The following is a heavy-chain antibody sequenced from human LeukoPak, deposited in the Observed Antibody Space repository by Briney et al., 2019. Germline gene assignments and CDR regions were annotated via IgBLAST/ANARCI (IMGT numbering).Heavy chain of an antibody. D-gene: IGHD6-19*01. CDR1: GGSLSNYY. CDR3: ARGSGWYNY. CDR2: IYYSGST. V-gene: IGHV4-59*01. Sequence: SETLSLTCRVSGGSLSNYYWSWIRQPPGKGLEWIGYIYYSGSTNYNPSLKSRVTISVDTSKNQFSLKLSSVTAADTAVYYCARGSGWYNYWGQGTLVTVSS. J-gene: IGHJ4*02.